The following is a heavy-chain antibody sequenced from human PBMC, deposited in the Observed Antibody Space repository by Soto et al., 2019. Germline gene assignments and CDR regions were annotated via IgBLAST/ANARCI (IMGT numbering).Heavy chain of an antibody. J-gene: IGHJ5*02. D-gene: IGHD3-22*01. CDR3: ARVGPWVPYYYDSSPYTFENWFDP. CDR1: GGSISSSSYY. CDR2: IYYTGST. V-gene: IGHV4-39*02. Sequence: PSETLSLTCTVSGGSISSSSYYWGWIRQPPGKGLEWIGSIYYTGSTYYSPSLKGRVTISVDSSKNQFSLILNSVTAADTAVYYCARVGPWVPYYYDSSPYTFENWFDPWGQGTLVTVSS.